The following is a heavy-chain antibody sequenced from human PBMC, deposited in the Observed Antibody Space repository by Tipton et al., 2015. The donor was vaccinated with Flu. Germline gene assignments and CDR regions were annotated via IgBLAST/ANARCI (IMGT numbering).Heavy chain of an antibody. V-gene: IGHV3-7*01. D-gene: IGHD3-16*01. Sequence: VQLVQSGGGLVQPGGSLRLSCAASGFTFSTYWMNWVRQAPGKGLEWVANIKQGGSEESYVESVKGRFNISRDNARNSLYLQMNSLRAEDTAVYHCARFAGGPWGQGTLVTVSS. CDR1: GFTFSTYW. J-gene: IGHJ5*02. CDR2: IKQGGSEE. CDR3: ARFAGGP.